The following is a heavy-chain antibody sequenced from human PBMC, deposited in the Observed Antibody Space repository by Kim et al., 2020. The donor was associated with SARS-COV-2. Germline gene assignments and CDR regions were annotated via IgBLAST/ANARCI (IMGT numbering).Heavy chain of an antibody. V-gene: IGHV4-31*03. Sequence: SETLSLTCTVSGDSVTSTTHYWSWIRQHPGKGLEWIGYISYSGGPHYSSSLKSRMTMSVDASANQFSLNLHSVTAADTAVYYCSRAPIYFDY. CDR3: SRAPIYFDY. J-gene: IGHJ4*01. CDR1: GDSVTSTTHY. CDR2: ISYSGGP.